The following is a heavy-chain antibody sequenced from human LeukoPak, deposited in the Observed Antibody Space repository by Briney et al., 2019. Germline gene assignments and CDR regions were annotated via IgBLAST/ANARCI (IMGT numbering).Heavy chain of an antibody. CDR2: ISYDGSNK. Sequence: GGSLRLSCAASGFTFSSYGMPWVRQAPGKGLEWVAVISYDGSNKYYADSVEGRFTISRDNSKNSLYLQMNSLRAEDTAVYYCAKDRLPFCSDHHPYYYGMDVWGQGTTVTVSS. D-gene: IGHD3-3*01. J-gene: IGHJ6*02. CDR3: AKDRLPFCSDHHPYYYGMDV. V-gene: IGHV3-30*18. CDR1: GFTFSSYG.